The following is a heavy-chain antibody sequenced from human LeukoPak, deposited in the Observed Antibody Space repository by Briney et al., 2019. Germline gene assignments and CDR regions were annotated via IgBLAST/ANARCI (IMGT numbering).Heavy chain of an antibody. CDR2: ISGNAGST. V-gene: IGHV3-23*01. J-gene: IGHJ4*02. CDR1: GFTLSSYA. D-gene: IGHD3-3*01. CDR3: AKDGLQFSEWLPPLGY. Sequence: GGSLRLSCAAAGFTLSSYAMSWVRQAPGKGLEWVSLISGNAGSTYYADSVKGRFTISRDITKNTLYLQMNSLRAEDTAVYYCAKDGLQFSEWLPPLGYWGQGTLVTVSS.